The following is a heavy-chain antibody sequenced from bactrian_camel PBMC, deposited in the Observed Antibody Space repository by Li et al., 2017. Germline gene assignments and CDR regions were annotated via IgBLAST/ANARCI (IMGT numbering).Heavy chain of an antibody. Sequence: VQLVESGGGSVQAGGSLTLSCTGSGYTYTGYFMAWFRQVPGKKREGVADITRDGATTYGDSVKDRSTVSLDNDKNTMHLQMNSLKPEDTAMYYCAAEGLENCLDWVTLPDADFAFWGQGTQVTVS. CDR1: GYTYTGYF. V-gene: IGHV3S53*01. D-gene: IGHD1*01. J-gene: IGHJ6*01. CDR3: AAEGLENCLDWVTLPDADFAF. CDR2: ITRDGAT.